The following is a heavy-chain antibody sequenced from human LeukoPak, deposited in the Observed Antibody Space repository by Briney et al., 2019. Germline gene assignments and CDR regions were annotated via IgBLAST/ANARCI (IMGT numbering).Heavy chain of an antibody. J-gene: IGHJ4*02. V-gene: IGHV4-34*01. CDR2: INHSEIP. Sequence: PSETLSLTCASYGDAVSGYYWSWIRQAPGKGLDWFGEINHSEIPSYNPSLKSRVSISLDTSKNQFSQSLTAVTAADTAIYYCARGLNLAGVTLGYWGQGTLVTVSS. CDR1: GDAVSGYY. D-gene: IGHD2-21*02. CDR3: ARGLNLAGVTLGY.